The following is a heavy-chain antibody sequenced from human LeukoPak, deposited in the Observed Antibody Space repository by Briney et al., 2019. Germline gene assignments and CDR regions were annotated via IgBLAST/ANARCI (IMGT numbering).Heavy chain of an antibody. CDR1: VFTLSSNS. V-gene: IGHV3-23*01. Sequence: GGSLRLSCAASVFTLSSNSMSWVRQAQGKGLEWVSAISGSGGSTYYADSVKGRFTISRDNSKNTLYLQMNSLRAEDTAVYYCAKTTVVTSFDYWGQGTLVTVSS. J-gene: IGHJ4*02. CDR3: AKTTVVTSFDY. D-gene: IGHD4-23*01. CDR2: ISGSGGST.